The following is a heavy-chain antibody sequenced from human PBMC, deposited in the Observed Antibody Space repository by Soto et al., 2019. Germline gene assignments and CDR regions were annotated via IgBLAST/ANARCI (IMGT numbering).Heavy chain of an antibody. CDR1: VVSFSDYR. CDR2: ITGNSEYK. D-gene: IGHD1-26*01. V-gene: IGHV3-21*06. J-gene: IGHJ4*02. Sequence: GRSLGLYCEVSVVSFSDYRMNWVRQAPGKGLEWVSLITGNSEYKYYAGSVKGRFTVSRDNAKNSLYLQMNSLTVEDTAVYYCARSGELLQTFDSWGQGTLVTVSS. CDR3: ARSGELLQTFDS.